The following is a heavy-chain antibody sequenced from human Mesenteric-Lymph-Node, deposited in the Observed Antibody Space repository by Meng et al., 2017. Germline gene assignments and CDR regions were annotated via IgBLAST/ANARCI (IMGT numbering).Heavy chain of an antibody. CDR2: IYYSGST. CDR3: ARVSSGWDYFDY. D-gene: IGHD6-19*01. V-gene: IGHV4-31*03. CDR1: GGSVSSGGYY. Sequence: QVQLQESGPGLVTASQTLSLTCTGSGGSVSSGGYYWTWIRQHPGKGLEWFGHIYYSGSTFYNPSLKRRVIISIDTSKNQFSLNLRSVTAADTAVYYCARVSSGWDYFDYWGQGTLVTVSS. J-gene: IGHJ4*02.